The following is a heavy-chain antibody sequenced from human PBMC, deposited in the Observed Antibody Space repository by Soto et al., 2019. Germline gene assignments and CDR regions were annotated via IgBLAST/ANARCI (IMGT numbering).Heavy chain of an antibody. CDR2: IIPIFGTA. CDR3: ARSEEQQLASFDY. D-gene: IGHD6-13*01. J-gene: IGHJ4*02. CDR1: GGTFSSYA. V-gene: IGHV1-69*06. Sequence: GVSVKVSCRASGGTFSSYAISWLRQAPGEGLEGMGGIIPIFGTANYAQKFQARGTITADKCTSTDYMEPSSLRSEDTGVDYCARSEEQQLASFDYWGQGTLVTVSS.